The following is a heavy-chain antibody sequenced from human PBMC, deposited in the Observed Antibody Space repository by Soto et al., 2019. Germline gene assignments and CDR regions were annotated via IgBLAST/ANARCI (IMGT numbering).Heavy chain of an antibody. D-gene: IGHD1-1*01. CDR3: AIGNPDWFDP. J-gene: IGHJ5*02. V-gene: IGHV4-38-2*01. Sequence: SETLSLTCAVSGYSISSGLYLGWIRQPPGKGLEWIGTIYRGGITYYNPSLKSRVTISIDTSKNHFSLRLSSVTATDTAVYFCAIGNPDWFDPWGQGTLVTVSS. CDR1: GYSISSGLY. CDR2: IYRGGIT.